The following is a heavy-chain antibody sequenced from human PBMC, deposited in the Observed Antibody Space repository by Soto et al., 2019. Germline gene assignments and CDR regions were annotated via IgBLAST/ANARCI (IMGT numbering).Heavy chain of an antibody. V-gene: IGHV3-23*01. Sequence: PGGSLRLSCAASGFDFSSDVMNWVRQAPGAGLEWVASIFGSGRTTYYADSVKGRFNISRDNSKNTLYLQLNSLRVEDTALYYCAKSQSGSFFAAFDLWGQGTMVTVSS. CDR1: GFDFSSDV. J-gene: IGHJ3*01. CDR3: AKSQSGSFFAAFDL. D-gene: IGHD1-26*01. CDR2: IFGSGRTT.